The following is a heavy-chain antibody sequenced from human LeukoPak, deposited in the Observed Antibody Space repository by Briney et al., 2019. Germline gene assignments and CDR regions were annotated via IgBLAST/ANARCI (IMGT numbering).Heavy chain of an antibody. CDR3: ARAKYDFWSGYYNRIGFPDY. D-gene: IGHD3-3*01. Sequence: GESLKISCKGSGYSFTSYWIGWVRQMPGKGLEWMGIIYPGDSDTRYSPSFQGQVTISADKSTSTAYLQWSSLKASDTAMYYCARAKYDFWSGYYNRIGFPDYWGQGTLVTVSS. V-gene: IGHV5-51*01. J-gene: IGHJ4*02. CDR1: GYSFTSYW. CDR2: IYPGDSDT.